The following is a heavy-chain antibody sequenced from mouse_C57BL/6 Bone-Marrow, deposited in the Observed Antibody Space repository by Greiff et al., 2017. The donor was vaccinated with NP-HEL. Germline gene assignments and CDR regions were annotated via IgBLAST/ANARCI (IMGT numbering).Heavy chain of an antibody. D-gene: IGHD2-3*01. CDR2: IYPRSGTT. CDR3: ARVGGYYPVAY. Sequence: QVQLQQFGAELARSGASVKLSCKASGYTFTSYGISWVKQRTGQGLEWIGEIYPRSGTTYYNEKFKGKATLTADKSSSTAYMELRSLTSEDSAVYFCARVGGYYPVAYWGQGTLVTVSA. V-gene: IGHV1-81*01. J-gene: IGHJ3*01. CDR1: GYTFTSYG.